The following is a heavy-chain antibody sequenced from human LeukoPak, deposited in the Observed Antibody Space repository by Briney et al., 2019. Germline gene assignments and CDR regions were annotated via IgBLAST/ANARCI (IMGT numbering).Heavy chain of an antibody. CDR3: ATYSTGFDI. D-gene: IGHD6-19*01. V-gene: IGHV4-34*01. J-gene: IGHJ3*02. Sequence: SETLSLTCAVYGGSFSDYYWTWIRQPPGEGLEWIGEINHRGSTHYNPSLKSRVTISVDTSKKQFSLKLSSVTAADTAVYYCATYSTGFDIWGQGTVVTVSS. CDR2: INHRGST. CDR1: GGSFSDYY.